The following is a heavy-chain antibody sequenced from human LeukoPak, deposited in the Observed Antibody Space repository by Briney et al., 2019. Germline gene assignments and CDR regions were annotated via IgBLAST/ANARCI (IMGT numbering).Heavy chain of an antibody. CDR2: IRNDGSNK. J-gene: IGHJ5*02. D-gene: IGHD3-22*01. Sequence: GGSLRLSCEASGFTLRTYGMHWVRQAPGQGLEWVAFIRNDGSNKYYADSVKGRFTISRDNSKNTLYLQMNSLRAEDTAVYYCARDLGQYYDTSDNWFDPWGQGTLVTVSS. CDR3: ARDLGQYYDTSDNWFDP. V-gene: IGHV3-30*02. CDR1: GFTLRTYG.